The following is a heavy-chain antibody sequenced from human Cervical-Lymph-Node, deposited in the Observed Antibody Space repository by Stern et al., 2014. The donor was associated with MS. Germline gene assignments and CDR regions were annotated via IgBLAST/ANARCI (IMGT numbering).Heavy chain of an antibody. CDR3: ARPLSDCSGGRCYPGGMDV. CDR1: GYRFTSYW. V-gene: IGHV5-51*03. J-gene: IGHJ6*02. D-gene: IGHD2-15*01. Sequence: EVQLLESGAEVKKPGESLKISCKGSGYRFTSYWIGWVRQMPGKGLEWMGIIYPGDSDTRYRPSFQGQVTISADKSISTAYLQWSSLKASDTAMYYCARPLSDCSGGRCYPGGMDVWGQGTTVTVSS. CDR2: IYPGDSDT.